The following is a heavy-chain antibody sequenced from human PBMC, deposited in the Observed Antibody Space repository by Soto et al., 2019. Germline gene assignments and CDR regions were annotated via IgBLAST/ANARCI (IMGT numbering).Heavy chain of an antibody. CDR2: INHSGST. CDR1: GGSFSGYY. V-gene: IGHV4-34*01. Sequence: QVQLQQWGAGLLKPSETLSLTCAVYGGSFSGYYWSWIRQPPGKGLEWIGEINHSGSTNYNPSLKSRVTISVDTSKNQFSLKLCYVTAADTHVYYCARGRVRRLDYWGLGTLVTVSS. J-gene: IGHJ4*02. D-gene: IGHD4-17*01. CDR3: ARGRVRRLDY.